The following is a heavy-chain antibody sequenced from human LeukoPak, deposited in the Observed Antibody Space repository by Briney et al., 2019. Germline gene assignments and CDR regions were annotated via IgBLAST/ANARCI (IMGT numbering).Heavy chain of an antibody. J-gene: IGHJ4*02. CDR2: INPNSGGT. Sequence: ASVKVSCKASGYTFTGYYMHWVRRAPGQGLEWMGWINPNSGGTNYAQKFQGRVTMTRDTSISTAYMELSRLRSDDTAVYYCARDFTMVRGVRDYWGQGTLVTVSS. CDR3: ARDFTMVRGVRDY. V-gene: IGHV1-2*02. D-gene: IGHD3-10*01. CDR1: GYTFTGYY.